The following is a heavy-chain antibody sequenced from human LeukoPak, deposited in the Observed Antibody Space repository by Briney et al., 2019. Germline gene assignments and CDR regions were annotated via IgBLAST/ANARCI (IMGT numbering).Heavy chain of an antibody. J-gene: IGHJ4*02. V-gene: IGHV1-2*02. Sequence: ASVKVSCKASGYTFTGYYMHWVRQAPGQGLEWMGWINPNSGGTNYAQKFQGRVTMTRDTSISTAYMELSRLRSDDTAVYYCARGDKVDIAARPFDYWGQGTLVTVSS. CDR3: ARGDKVDIAARPFDY. CDR2: INPNSGGT. D-gene: IGHD6-6*01. CDR1: GYTFTGYY.